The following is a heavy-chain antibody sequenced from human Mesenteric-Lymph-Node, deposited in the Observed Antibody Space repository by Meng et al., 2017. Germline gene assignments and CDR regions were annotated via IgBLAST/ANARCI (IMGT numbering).Heavy chain of an antibody. D-gene: IGHD3-10*01. CDR1: GGSLSGCY. V-gene: IGHV4-34*02. J-gene: IGHJ4*02. CDR3: ARGGATPMIIKY. Sequence: QVQLKQWGADVLKPPETLSPPSAVYGGSLSGCYWSWIGPPPGKGLEWLGEVYHNGVTKYSPSLRSRVVISIDTSKNQFSLNLRSVSAADTAMYYCARGGATPMIIKYWGPGTLVTVSS. CDR2: VYHNGVT.